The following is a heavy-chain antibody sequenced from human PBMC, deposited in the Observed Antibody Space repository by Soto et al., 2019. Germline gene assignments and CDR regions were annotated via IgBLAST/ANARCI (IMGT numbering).Heavy chain of an antibody. Sequence: PSETLSLTCAVYGGSFSGYYWSWIRQPPGKGLEWIGEINHSGSTNYNPSLKSRVTISVDTSKNQFSLKLSSVTAADTAVYYCATSKRQWLTPKGAFDIWGQGTMVTVSS. V-gene: IGHV4-34*01. D-gene: IGHD6-19*01. CDR2: INHSGST. CDR1: GGSFSGYY. J-gene: IGHJ3*02. CDR3: ATSKRQWLTPKGAFDI.